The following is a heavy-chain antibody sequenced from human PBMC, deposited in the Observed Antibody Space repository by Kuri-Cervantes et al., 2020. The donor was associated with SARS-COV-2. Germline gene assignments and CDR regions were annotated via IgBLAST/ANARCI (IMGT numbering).Heavy chain of an antibody. D-gene: IGHD1-14*01. CDR2: INHSGST. V-gene: IGHV4-34*01. J-gene: IGHJ5*02. CDR1: GGSFSGYY. Sequence: GSLRLSCAVYGGSFSGYYWSWIRQPPGKGLEWIGEINHSGSTNYNPSLKSRVTISVDTSKNQFSLKLSSVTAADTAVYYCARSRRVWFDPWAREPWSPSPQ. CDR3: ARSRRVWFDP.